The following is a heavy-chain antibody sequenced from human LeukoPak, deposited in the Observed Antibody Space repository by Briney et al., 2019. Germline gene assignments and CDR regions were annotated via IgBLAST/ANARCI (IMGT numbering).Heavy chain of an antibody. CDR1: GFTFSSYA. D-gene: IGHD2-21*02. CDR3: AKDLLGSDTADY. V-gene: IGHV3-23*01. J-gene: IGHJ4*02. CDR2: ISGSGGST. Sequence: GGSLRLSCAASGFTFSSYAMSWVRQAPGKGLEWVSAISGSGGSTYYADSVKGRFTISRDNSKNTLYLQMSSLRAEDTAVYYCAKDLLGSDTADYWGQGTLVTVSS.